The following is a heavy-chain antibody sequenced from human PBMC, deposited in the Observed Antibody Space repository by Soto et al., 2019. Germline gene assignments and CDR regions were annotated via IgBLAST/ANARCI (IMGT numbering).Heavy chain of an antibody. J-gene: IGHJ4*02. CDR1: GSTFTNYW. CDR2: IDIDGSVT. CDR3: TTAFED. V-gene: IGHV3-74*01. Sequence: EVQLAEPGGGSVQPGGSLRLSYAASGSTFTNYWIHWVRQAPGKGLVWVARIDIDGSVTGYADFLRVRFTISRDNAKNTVYLRMSRLSVVDTALYYCTTAFEDWGQGAPVTVSP.